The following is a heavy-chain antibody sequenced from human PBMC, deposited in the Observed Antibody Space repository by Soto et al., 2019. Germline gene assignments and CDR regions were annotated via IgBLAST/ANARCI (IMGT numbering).Heavy chain of an antibody. CDR2: ILYDGSNK. J-gene: IGHJ3*02. Sequence: PGGSLRLSCAASGFTFSNYGMHWARQAPGKGLEWVAAILYDGSNKYYADSVKGRFTISRDNSKNTLYLQMNSLRAEDTAVYYCASSAGYSSSWYPLGGAFDIWGQGTMVTVS. CDR3: ASSAGYSSSWYPLGGAFDI. D-gene: IGHD6-13*01. V-gene: IGHV3-33*01. CDR1: GFTFSNYG.